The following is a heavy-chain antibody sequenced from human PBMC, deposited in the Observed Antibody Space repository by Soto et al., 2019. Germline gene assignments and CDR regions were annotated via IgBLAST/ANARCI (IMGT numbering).Heavy chain of an antibody. V-gene: IGHV3-7*01. J-gene: IGHJ4*02. D-gene: IGHD3-3*01. CDR2: IKQDGTEE. CDR3: AKGKLTNDY. CDR1: GFTFSDYW. Sequence: GGSLRLSCAASGFTFSDYWMSWVRQAPGKGLEWVANIKQDGTEEFYGDSVKGRLTISRDNAKNSLYLQMNSLRAEDTAVYYCAKGKLTNDYWGQGTLVTVSS.